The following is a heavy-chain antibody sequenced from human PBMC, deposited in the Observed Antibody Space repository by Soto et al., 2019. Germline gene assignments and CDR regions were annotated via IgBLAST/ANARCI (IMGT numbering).Heavy chain of an antibody. J-gene: IGHJ6*03. CDR1: GFTFSSYW. Sequence: GGSLRLSCAASGFTFSSYWMHWVRQAPGKGLVWVSRINSDGSSTSYADSVKGRFTISRDNAKNTLYLQMNSLRAEDTAVYYCARALGRKSYGDYANDYYYYMDVWGKGTTVTVSS. CDR3: ARALGRKSYGDYANDYYYYMDV. D-gene: IGHD4-17*01. CDR2: INSDGSST. V-gene: IGHV3-74*01.